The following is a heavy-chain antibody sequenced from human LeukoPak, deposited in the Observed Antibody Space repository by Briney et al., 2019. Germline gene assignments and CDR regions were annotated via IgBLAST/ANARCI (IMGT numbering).Heavy chain of an antibody. CDR2: INPNSGDT. D-gene: IGHD3-10*01. Sequence: ASVKVSCKASGYTFTGYYMHWVRQAPGQGLEWMGWINPNSGDTNYAQKFQGGVTMTRDTSISTAYMELSRLRSDDTAVYYCARGVTGIYYYYYMDVWGKGTTVTISS. CDR1: GYTFTGYY. J-gene: IGHJ6*03. CDR3: ARGVTGIYYYYYMDV. V-gene: IGHV1-2*02.